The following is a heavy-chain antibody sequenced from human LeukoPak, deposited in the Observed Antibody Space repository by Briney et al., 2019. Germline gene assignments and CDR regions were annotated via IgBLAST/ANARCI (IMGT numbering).Heavy chain of an antibody. V-gene: IGHV3-53*01. CDR1: GFSVSSNY. CDR2: LYSAGST. Sequence: AGGSLRLSCAASGFSVSSNYMIWVRQAPRKGLEWVSVLYSAGSTYFADSVQGRFTISRDNSKNTLYLQMNSLKPEDTAVYYCASGGDPQWLVHGEYWGQGTLVTVSS. D-gene: IGHD6-19*01. J-gene: IGHJ4*02. CDR3: ASGGDPQWLVHGEY.